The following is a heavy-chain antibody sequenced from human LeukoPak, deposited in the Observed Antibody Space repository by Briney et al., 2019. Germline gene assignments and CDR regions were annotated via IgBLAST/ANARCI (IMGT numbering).Heavy chain of an antibody. Sequence: PSETLSLTCAVSGGSISSSNWWSWVRQPPGKGLEWIGEIYHSGSTNYNPSLKSRVTISVDKSKNQFSLKLSSVTAADTAVYYCASLVGANAAFDCWGQGTLVTVSS. D-gene: IGHD1-26*01. V-gene: IGHV4-4*02. CDR2: IYHSGST. J-gene: IGHJ4*02. CDR1: GGSISSSNW. CDR3: ASLVGANAAFDC.